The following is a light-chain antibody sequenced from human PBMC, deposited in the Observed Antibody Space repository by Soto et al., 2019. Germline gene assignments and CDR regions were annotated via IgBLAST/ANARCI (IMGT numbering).Light chain of an antibody. CDR3: QQYNSYRT. CDR2: KAS. CDR1: QSISSW. J-gene: IGKJ1*01. V-gene: IGKV1-5*03. Sequence: DIPMTQSPSTLSVSVGDRVTITCRASQSISSWLAWYQQKPGKAPKLLIYKASSLESGVPSRFSGSGSGTEFTLTISSLQPDDFATYYCQQYNSYRTFGQGTKVEIK.